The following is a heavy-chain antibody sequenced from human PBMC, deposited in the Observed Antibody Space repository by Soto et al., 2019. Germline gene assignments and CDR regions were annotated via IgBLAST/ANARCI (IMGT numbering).Heavy chain of an antibody. J-gene: IGHJ4*02. Sequence: ASETLSLTCAVYGGSFGGYYWSWIRQPPGKGLEWIGEINYSGSTNYNPSLKSRVTISVDTSKNQFSLKLSSVTAADTAVYYCARVRWFGGNGPYFDYWGQGTLVTVSS. V-gene: IGHV4-34*01. CDR3: ARVRWFGGNGPYFDY. D-gene: IGHD3-10*01. CDR1: GGSFGGYY. CDR2: INYSGST.